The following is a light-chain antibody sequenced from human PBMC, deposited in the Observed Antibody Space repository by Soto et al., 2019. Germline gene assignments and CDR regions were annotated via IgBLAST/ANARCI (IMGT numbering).Light chain of an antibody. CDR3: AAWDDSLNGPV. J-gene: IGLJ7*01. CDR2: TNN. V-gene: IGLV1-44*01. Sequence: QSVLTQPPSASGTPGQRVTMSCSGSSSNIGSNTVNWYQQLPGTAPKLLIYTNNQRPSGVPDRFSGSKSGTSASLAISGLQSGDEADYYCAAWDDSLNGPVFGGGTQLTVL. CDR1: SSNIGSNT.